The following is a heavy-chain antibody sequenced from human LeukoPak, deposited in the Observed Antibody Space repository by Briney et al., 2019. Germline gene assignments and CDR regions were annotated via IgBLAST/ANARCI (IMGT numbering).Heavy chain of an antibody. D-gene: IGHD6-19*01. CDR3: AKGYSSAWYYFDC. CDR1: GFTLSNYA. CDR2: ISGSGGST. J-gene: IGHJ4*02. Sequence: GGSLRLSCVASGFTLSNYAMSWVRQAPGKGLEWVSAISGSGGSTNYAGSVKGRFTISRDNSENTLYLQLNSLRAEDTALYYCAKGYSSAWYYFDCWGQGTLVTVSS. V-gene: IGHV3-23*01.